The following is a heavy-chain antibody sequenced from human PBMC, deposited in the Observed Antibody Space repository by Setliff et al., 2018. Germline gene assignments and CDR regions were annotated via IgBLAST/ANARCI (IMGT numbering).Heavy chain of an antibody. CDR2: IFFNGNK. V-gene: IGHV4-59*02. CDR1: GTSVRTYY. J-gene: IGHJ4*02. Sequence: SETLSLTCNVSGTSVRTYYWTWIRQPPGKGLEWIGFIFFNGNKNYNPSLESRVTMSVDTSNNHVSLKLSSVTTADTAVCYCTNGWRNFDYWGQGKLVTVSS. D-gene: IGHD6-19*01. CDR3: TNGWRNFDY.